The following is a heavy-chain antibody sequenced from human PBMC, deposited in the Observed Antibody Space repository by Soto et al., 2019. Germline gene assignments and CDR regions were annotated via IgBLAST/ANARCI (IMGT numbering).Heavy chain of an antibody. D-gene: IGHD4-4*01. CDR2: MCYSGNT. CDR1: SDSISSRSYC. V-gene: IGHV4-39*01. Sequence: PSETLSLTCTVSSDSISSRSYCWGWIRQPPGKGLEWIGNMCYSGNTYYNPSLKSRVTMSVDTSKNQFSLKLSSVTAADTAVYYCAALNNYEITWFDPWGQGTLVTVYS. CDR3: AALNNYEITWFDP. J-gene: IGHJ5*02.